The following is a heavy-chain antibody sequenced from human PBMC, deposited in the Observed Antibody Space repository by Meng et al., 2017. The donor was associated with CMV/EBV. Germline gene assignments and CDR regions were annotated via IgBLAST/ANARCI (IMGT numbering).Heavy chain of an antibody. CDR1: GGSISSSSYY. D-gene: IGHD6-13*01. J-gene: IGHJ4*02. CDR3: ARHKGASSSWRGGFDY. V-gene: IGHV4-39*01. CDR2: IYYSGST. Sequence: SCTVSGGSISSSSYYWGWIRQPPGKGLEWIGSIYYSGSTYYNPSLKSRVTISVDTSKNQFSLKLSSVTAADTAVYYCARHKGASSSWRGGFDYWGQGTLVTVSS.